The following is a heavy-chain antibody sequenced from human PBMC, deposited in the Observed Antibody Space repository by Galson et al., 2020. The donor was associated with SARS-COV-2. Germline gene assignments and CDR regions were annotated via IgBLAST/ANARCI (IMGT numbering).Heavy chain of an antibody. D-gene: IGHD3-10*01. CDR3: ARGSPLWFGDGLYFDY. V-gene: IGHV4-31*03. CDR2: ISYSGST. Sequence: ASETLSLTCTVSGYSISTGGYYWNCIRQYPGKPLEWLGYISYSGSTSYNPSLDSRLSMSRATSRNQFSRTLRSLTGADTAIYFCARGSPLWFGDGLYFDYWGQGTLVAVSS. CDR1: GYSISTGGYY. J-gene: IGHJ4*02.